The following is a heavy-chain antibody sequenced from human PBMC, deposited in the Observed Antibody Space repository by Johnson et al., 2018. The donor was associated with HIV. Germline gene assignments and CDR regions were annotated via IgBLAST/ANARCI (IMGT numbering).Heavy chain of an antibody. Sequence: VQLVESGGGVVRPGGSLRLSCAASGFPFDDYGLSWVRQAPGTGLEWVSGINCNGGSTGYARSVKGRFTNSRDNAKNSLEMQMNSLRAEDKALEYGARGGVGGWAPGAFGIWGQGTMVTVSS. V-gene: IGHV3-20*04. J-gene: IGHJ3*02. CDR2: INCNGGST. CDR1: GFPFDDYG. D-gene: IGHD6-19*01. CDR3: ARGGVGGWAPGAFGI.